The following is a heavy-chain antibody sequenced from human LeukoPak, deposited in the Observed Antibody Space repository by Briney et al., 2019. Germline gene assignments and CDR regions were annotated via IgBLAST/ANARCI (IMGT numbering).Heavy chain of an antibody. J-gene: IGHJ5*02. V-gene: IGHV1-8*01. Sequence: ASVKVSCKASGYTFTSYDINWVRQATGQGLERMGWMNPNSGNTGYAQKFQGRVTMTRNTSISTAYMELSSLRSEDTAVYYCARGLRGDFWSGYYTRFVWFDPWGQGTLVTVSS. CDR1: GYTFTSYD. CDR3: ARGLRGDFWSGYYTRFVWFDP. D-gene: IGHD3-3*01. CDR2: MNPNSGNT.